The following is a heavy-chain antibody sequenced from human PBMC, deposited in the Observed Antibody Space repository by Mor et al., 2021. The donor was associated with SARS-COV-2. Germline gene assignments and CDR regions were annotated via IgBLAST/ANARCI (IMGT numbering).Heavy chain of an antibody. Sequence: PGKGLEWVSSISSSSSYIYYADSVKGRFTISRDNAKNSLYLQMNSLRAEDTAVYYCARDHSGWYRNWGQGTLVT. CDR3: ARDHSGWYRN. CDR2: ISSSSSYI. J-gene: IGHJ4*02. V-gene: IGHV3-21*01. D-gene: IGHD6-19*01.